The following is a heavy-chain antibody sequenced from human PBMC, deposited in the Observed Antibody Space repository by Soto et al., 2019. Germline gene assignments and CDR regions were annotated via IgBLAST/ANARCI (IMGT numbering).Heavy chain of an antibody. CDR2: IYYSGST. V-gene: IGHV4-39*07. CDR3: ARGQLDYYGSEKPLNN. CDR1: GGSISSSSYY. Sequence: SETLSLTCTVSGGSISSSSYYWGWIRQPPGKGLEWIGSIYYSGSTNYNPSLKSRVTISVDTSKNQFSLKLSSVTAADTAMYYCARGQLDYYGSEKPLNNWGQGNLVTVSS. J-gene: IGHJ4*02. D-gene: IGHD3-10*01.